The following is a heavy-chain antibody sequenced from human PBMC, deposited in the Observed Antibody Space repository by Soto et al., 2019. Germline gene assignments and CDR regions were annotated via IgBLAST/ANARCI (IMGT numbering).Heavy chain of an antibody. CDR2: ISSSSYI. D-gene: IGHD6-13*01. CDR1: GFTFSSYT. CDR3: ARDRFASSWSYFDY. V-gene: IGHV3-21*01. J-gene: IGHJ4*02. Sequence: PGGSLRLSCAASGFTFSSYTMNWVRQAPGKGLEWVSSISSSSYIHYADSVKGRFTISRDNAKNSLYLQMNSLRAEDTAVYYCARDRFASSWSYFDYWGQGTPVTVSS.